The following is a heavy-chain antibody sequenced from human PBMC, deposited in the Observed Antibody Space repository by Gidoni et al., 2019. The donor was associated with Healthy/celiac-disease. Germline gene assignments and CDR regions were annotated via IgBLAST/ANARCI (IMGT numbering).Heavy chain of an antibody. J-gene: IGHJ4*02. CDR3: ARDLTYCGGDCYPYYFDY. V-gene: IGHV3-48*02. D-gene: IGHD2-21*02. Sequence: EVQLVESGGGWVQPGGSRRLTFAASVFSFGSYSRNWVRQAPGKGREWVSYISSSSSTIYYADSVKGRFTISRDNAKNSLYLQMNSLRDEDTAVYYCARDLTYCGGDCYPYYFDYWGQGTLVTVSS. CDR1: VFSFGSYS. CDR2: ISSSSSTI.